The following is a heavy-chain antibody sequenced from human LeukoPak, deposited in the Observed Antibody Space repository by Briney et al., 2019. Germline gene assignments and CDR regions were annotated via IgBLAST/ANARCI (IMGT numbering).Heavy chain of an antibody. V-gene: IGHV1-69*05. Sequence: SVKVSCKASGGTFSSYAISWVRQAPGQGLEWMGGIIPIFGAANYAQKFQGRVTMTRDMSTSTVYMELSSLRSEDTAVYYCARCNRGSYFDYYYYYMDVWGKGTTVTVSS. CDR2: IIPIFGAA. CDR1: GGTFSSYA. J-gene: IGHJ6*03. D-gene: IGHD1-26*01. CDR3: ARCNRGSYFDYYYYYMDV.